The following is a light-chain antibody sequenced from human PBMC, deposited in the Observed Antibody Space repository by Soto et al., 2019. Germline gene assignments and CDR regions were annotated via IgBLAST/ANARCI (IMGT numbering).Light chain of an antibody. V-gene: IGKV1-5*01. J-gene: IGKJ2*02. CDR1: HSINIW. Sequence: DIQMTQSPSTLSASVGDRVTITCRASHSINIWLAWYQQKPGKAPKLLIFDASNLESGVPSRFSGSGSGTEFTLTISSLQPDDFATYYCQQYDGDSCTFGPGTRLDI. CDR2: DAS. CDR3: QQYDGDSCT.